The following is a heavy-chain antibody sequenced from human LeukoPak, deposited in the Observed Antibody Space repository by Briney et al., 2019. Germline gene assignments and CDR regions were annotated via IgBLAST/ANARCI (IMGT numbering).Heavy chain of an antibody. CDR3: ARSQSSGWYYDLFDY. CDR1: GYTFTSYG. Sequence: ASVKVSCKASGYTFTSYGISWVRQAPGQGLEWMGWISAYNGNTDYAQKLQGRVTMTTDTSTSTAYMELRSLRSDDTAVYYCARSQSSGWYYDLFDYWGQGTLVTVSS. D-gene: IGHD6-19*01. V-gene: IGHV1-18*01. CDR2: ISAYNGNT. J-gene: IGHJ4*02.